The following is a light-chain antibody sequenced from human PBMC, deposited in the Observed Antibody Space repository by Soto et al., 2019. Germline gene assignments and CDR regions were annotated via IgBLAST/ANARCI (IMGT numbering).Light chain of an antibody. CDR3: QQYSNFWT. V-gene: IGKV1-5*03. CDR2: KAS. CDR1: QTISSS. J-gene: IGKJ1*01. Sequence: DIQMTQSPSTLSASVGDRVTITCRASQTISSSLAWYQQKPGKAPNLLIYKASSLESGYPSRFSRSGSGTEFTLTISSVQPEDFATYYRQQYSNFWTFGQGTKVEIK.